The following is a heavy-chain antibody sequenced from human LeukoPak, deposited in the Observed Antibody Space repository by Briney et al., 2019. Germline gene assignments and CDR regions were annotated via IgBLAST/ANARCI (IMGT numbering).Heavy chain of an antibody. V-gene: IGHV1-8*02. D-gene: IGHD3-22*01. J-gene: IGHJ6*03. CDR3: ARASDSSGYFTYYYYYYMDV. CDR1: GYTFTSYY. CDR2: MNPNSGNT. Sequence: ASVKVSCKASGYTFTSYYMHWVRQATGQGLEWMGWMNPNSGNTGYAQKFQGRVTMTRNTSISTAYMELSSLRSEDTAVYYCARASDSSGYFTYYYYYYMDVWGKGTTVTISS.